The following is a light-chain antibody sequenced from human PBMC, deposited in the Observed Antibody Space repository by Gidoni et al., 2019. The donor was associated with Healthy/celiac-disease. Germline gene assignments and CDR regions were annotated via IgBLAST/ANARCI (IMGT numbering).Light chain of an antibody. CDR3: QQSYSTPMFT. CDR2: AAS. V-gene: IGKV1-39*01. Sequence: DIQMPQSPSSLSASVGDRVTITCRASQSISSYLNWYQQKPGKAPKVLIYAASSLQSGVPSRFSGIRSGTDFTLTISSLQPEDFATYYCQQSYSTPMFTFGPGTKVDIK. J-gene: IGKJ3*01. CDR1: QSISSY.